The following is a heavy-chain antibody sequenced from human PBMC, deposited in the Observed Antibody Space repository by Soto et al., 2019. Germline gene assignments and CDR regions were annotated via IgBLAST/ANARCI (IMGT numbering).Heavy chain of an antibody. CDR2: TYYRSKWYN. J-gene: IGHJ4*02. CDR1: GDSVSGNSAA. V-gene: IGHV6-1*01. D-gene: IGHD2-8*01. CDR3: LRAYGSNVFDY. Sequence: SQTLSLTCAISGDSVSGNSAAWTWIRQSPSRGLEWLGRTYYRSKWYNDYAMSVKSRITINPDTSKNQFSLLLNSVTPEDTAVYYCLRAYGSNVFDYWGQGTLVTVSS.